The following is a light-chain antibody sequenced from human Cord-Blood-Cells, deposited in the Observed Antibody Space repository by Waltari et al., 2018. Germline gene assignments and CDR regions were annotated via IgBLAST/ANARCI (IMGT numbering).Light chain of an antibody. Sequence: QSALTQPASVSGSPGQSITISCTGTSSDVGGYNHFPCYQQHPGKAPKLMIYDVSNRPSGVSNRFSGSKSGTTASLTISGLQAEDEADYYCSSYTSSSTLDWVFGGGTKLTVL. CDR2: DVS. CDR3: SSYTSSSTLDWV. CDR1: SSDVGGYNH. J-gene: IGLJ3*02. V-gene: IGLV2-14*01.